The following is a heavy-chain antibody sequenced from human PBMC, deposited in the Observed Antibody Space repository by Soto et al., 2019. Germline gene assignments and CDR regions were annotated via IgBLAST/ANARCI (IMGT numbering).Heavy chain of an antibody. CDR1: GGALSGSPYY. V-gene: IGHV4-39*07. J-gene: IGHJ5*02. CDR3: ARETGTRWLNWFDP. Sequence: KTSETLSLTCSVFGGALSGSPYYWAWIHQPPGKGLEWIGEINHSGSTNYNPSLKSRVTISVDTSKNQFSLKLSSVTAADTAVYYCARETGTRWLNWFDPWGQGTLVTVSS. CDR2: INHSGST. D-gene: IGHD5-12*01.